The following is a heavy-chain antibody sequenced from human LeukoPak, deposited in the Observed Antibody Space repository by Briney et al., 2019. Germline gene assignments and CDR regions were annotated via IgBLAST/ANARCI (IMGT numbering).Heavy chain of an antibody. CDR2: IRNAGDGYTT. Sequence: GGSLRLSCAASGFSLSDHYMDWVRQAPGQGLELIGHIRNAGDGYTTEYAASVKGRFTVSRDDSKSSLYLQMNSLKPEDTAVYYCVRNHRHWFDPWGQGTLVTVSS. J-gene: IGHJ5*02. V-gene: IGHV3-72*01. CDR3: VRNHRHWFDP. CDR1: GFSLSDHY.